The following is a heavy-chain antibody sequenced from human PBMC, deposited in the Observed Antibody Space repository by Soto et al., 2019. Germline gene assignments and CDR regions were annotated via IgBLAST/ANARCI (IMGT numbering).Heavy chain of an antibody. CDR1: GFTFSSYA. J-gene: IGHJ4*02. Sequence: QSGGSLRLCCAASGFTFSSYAMSWVRQAPGKGLEWVSAISGSGGSTYYADSVKGRFTISRDNSKNTLYLQMNSLRAEGTAVYYCAKDLNTAMVTSHDYWGQGTLVTVSS. CDR2: ISGSGGST. D-gene: IGHD5-18*01. CDR3: AKDLNTAMVTSHDY. V-gene: IGHV3-23*01.